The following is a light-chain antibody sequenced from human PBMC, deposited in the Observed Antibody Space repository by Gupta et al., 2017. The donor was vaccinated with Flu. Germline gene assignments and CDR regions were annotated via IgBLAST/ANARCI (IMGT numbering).Light chain of an antibody. J-gene: IGLJ2*01. CDR2: YYSDSDK. CDR3: MRGPSNAPVV. CDR1: SAITVGSYN. V-gene: IGLV5-37*01. Sequence: QPVLTQPPSSSASPGESARLTCTLPSAITVGSYNIYWYQQKPGSPPRYLLYYYSDSDKGQGSGGPSRFSGSKDASANTGIVLISGRKAEEEADYYCMRGPSNAPVVFGGGTKLTVL.